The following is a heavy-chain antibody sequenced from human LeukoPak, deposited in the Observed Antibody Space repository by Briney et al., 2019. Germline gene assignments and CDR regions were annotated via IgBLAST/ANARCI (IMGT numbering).Heavy chain of an antibody. V-gene: IGHV4-39*07. CDR1: GGSISSSSYY. J-gene: IGHJ6*04. Sequence: SETLSLTCTVSGGSISSSSYYWGWIRQPPGKGLEWIANLDHRGRTYYKSSLKSRVTISSDTSKNEFFLRLTSVTAADAAVYFCARERIAVRSSVDVWGKGATVTVSS. CDR3: ARERIAVRSSVDV. CDR2: LDHRGRT. D-gene: IGHD6-6*01.